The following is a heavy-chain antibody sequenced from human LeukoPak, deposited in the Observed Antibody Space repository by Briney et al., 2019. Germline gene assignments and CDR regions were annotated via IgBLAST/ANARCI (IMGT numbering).Heavy chain of an antibody. J-gene: IGHJ4*02. CDR1: GYTFTSYY. CDR3: AATVTTYAFDY. Sequence: ASVKVSCKASGYTFTSYYMHWVRQAPGQGLEWMGIINPSGGSTSYAQKFQGRVAMTRDTSTSTVYMELSSLRSEDTAVYYCAATVTTYAFDYWGQGTLVTVSS. D-gene: IGHD4-17*01. CDR2: INPSGGST. V-gene: IGHV1-46*01.